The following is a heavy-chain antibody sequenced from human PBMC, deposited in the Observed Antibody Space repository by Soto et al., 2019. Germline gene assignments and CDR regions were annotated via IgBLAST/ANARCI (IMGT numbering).Heavy chain of an antibody. J-gene: IGHJ4*02. Sequence: GALRLSGAASVFTLSNNYMNWVRQAPGKGLEWVSVIYSDGSTYYADSVKGRFTISRDNSKSTLSLHMNNLRAEDTAVYYCARGGPFYDLLTGYFRDNYYFDYWGQGTLVTVSS. D-gene: IGHD3-9*01. V-gene: IGHV3-53*01. CDR3: ARGGPFYDLLTGYFRDNYYFDY. CDR2: IYSDGST. CDR1: VFTLSNNY.